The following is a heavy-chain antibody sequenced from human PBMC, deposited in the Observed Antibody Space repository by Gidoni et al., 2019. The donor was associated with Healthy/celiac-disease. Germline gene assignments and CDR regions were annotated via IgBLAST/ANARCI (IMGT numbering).Heavy chain of an antibody. Sequence: EVQLVESGGGLVKPGGSLRLSCAASGFTFSNAWMSWVRQAPVKGLEWVGRIKSKTDGGTTDYAAPVKGRFTISRDDSKNTLYLQMNSLKTEDTAVYYCTTEAARAWFDPWGQGTLVTVSS. D-gene: IGHD6-6*01. CDR3: TTEAARAWFDP. CDR1: GFTFSNAW. J-gene: IGHJ5*02. V-gene: IGHV3-15*01. CDR2: IKSKTDGGTT.